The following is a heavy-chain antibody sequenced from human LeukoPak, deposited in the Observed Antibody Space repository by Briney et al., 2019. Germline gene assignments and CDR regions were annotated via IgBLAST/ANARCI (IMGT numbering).Heavy chain of an antibody. D-gene: IGHD1-26*01. J-gene: IGHJ4*02. V-gene: IGHV1-69*13. CDR3: ARDYSGSYSFDY. Sequence: SVKVSCKASGGTFSSYAISWVRQAPGQGLEWMGGVIPIFGTANYAQKFQGRVTITADESTSTAYMELSSLRSEDTAVYYCARDYSGSYSFDYWGQGTLVTVSS. CDR2: VIPIFGTA. CDR1: GGTFSSYA.